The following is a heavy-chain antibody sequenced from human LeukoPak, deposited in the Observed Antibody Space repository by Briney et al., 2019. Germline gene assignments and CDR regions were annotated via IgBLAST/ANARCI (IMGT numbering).Heavy chain of an antibody. V-gene: IGHV1-69*13. CDR1: GGTFSSYA. CDR2: IIPILGTA. J-gene: IGHJ4*02. CDR3: ARDRTLYVHAFDN. Sequence: ASVKVSCKASGGTFSSYAISWVRQAPGQGLEWMGGIIPILGTANYAQKFQGRVTITADESTSTAYLELSSLRSEDTAVYYCARDRTLYVHAFDNWGQGTLVTVSS. D-gene: IGHD2-8*01.